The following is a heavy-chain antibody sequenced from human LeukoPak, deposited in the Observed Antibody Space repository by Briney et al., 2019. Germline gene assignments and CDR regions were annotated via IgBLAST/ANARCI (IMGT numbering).Heavy chain of an antibody. V-gene: IGHV3-21*01. Sequence: PGGSLRLSCAASGFTFSSYSMNWVRQAPGKGLEWVSSISSSSSYIYYADSVKGRFTISRDNAKNSLYLQMNSLRAEDTAVYYCARGPVGYYYDSSGYPDYAFDIWGQGTMVTVSS. J-gene: IGHJ3*02. CDR1: GFTFSSYS. D-gene: IGHD3-22*01. CDR3: ARGPVGYYYDSSGYPDYAFDI. CDR2: ISSSSSYI.